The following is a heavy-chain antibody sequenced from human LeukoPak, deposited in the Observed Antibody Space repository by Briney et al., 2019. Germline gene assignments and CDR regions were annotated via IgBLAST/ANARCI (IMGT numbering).Heavy chain of an antibody. Sequence: ASVKASCKASGYTFTSYYMHWVRQAPGQGLEWMGIINPSGGSTSYAQKFQGRVTMTRDTSTSTVYMELSSLRSEDTAVYYCARGVVVAARPYNWFDPWGQGTLVTVSS. V-gene: IGHV1-46*01. J-gene: IGHJ5*02. CDR2: INPSGGST. CDR3: ARGVVVAARPYNWFDP. D-gene: IGHD2-15*01. CDR1: GYTFTSYY.